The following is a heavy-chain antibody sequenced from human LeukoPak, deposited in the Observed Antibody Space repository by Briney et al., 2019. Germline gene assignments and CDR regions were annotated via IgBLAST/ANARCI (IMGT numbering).Heavy chain of an antibody. V-gene: IGHV3-7*03. Sequence: GGSLRLSCAASGFTFSMYWVSWVRQAPGKGLEWVAKIKQDGSEKDYVDSVKGRFTISRDNAKNSLYLQMNSLRAEDTAVYYCARHWNPRYYYYGMDVWGQGTTVTVSS. CDR1: GFTFSMYW. CDR2: IKQDGSEK. J-gene: IGHJ6*02. D-gene: IGHD1-1*01. CDR3: ARHWNPRYYYYGMDV.